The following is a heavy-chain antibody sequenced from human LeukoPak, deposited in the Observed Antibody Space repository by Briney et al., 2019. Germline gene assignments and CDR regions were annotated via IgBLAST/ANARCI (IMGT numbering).Heavy chain of an antibody. J-gene: IGHJ4*02. CDR1: DASISGYY. CDR2: IHFSGST. Sequence: SETLSLTCTVSDASISGYYWSWIRQPPGKGLEWIGSIHFSGSTNYNPSLRSRVTTSVDTSKNQLSLKLSSVTAADTAVYYCARDLGGIYFDYWGQGTLVTVSS. CDR3: ARDLGGIYFDY. D-gene: IGHD1-26*01. V-gene: IGHV4-59*01.